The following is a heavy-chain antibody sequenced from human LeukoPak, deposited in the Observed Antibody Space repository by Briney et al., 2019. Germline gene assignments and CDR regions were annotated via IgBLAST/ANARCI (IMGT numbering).Heavy chain of an antibody. CDR1: GYTFTRYG. J-gene: IGHJ4*02. CDR3: ARDRGGLRYFDWLPPVDY. CDR2: ISAYNGNT. V-gene: IGHV1-18*01. D-gene: IGHD3-9*01. Sequence: GASVKVSCKASGYTFTRYGISWVRQAPGRGVEWMGWISAYNGNTNYAQKLQGRVTMTTDTSTSTAYMELRSLRSDDTAVYYCARDRGGLRYFDWLPPVDYWGQGTLVTVSS.